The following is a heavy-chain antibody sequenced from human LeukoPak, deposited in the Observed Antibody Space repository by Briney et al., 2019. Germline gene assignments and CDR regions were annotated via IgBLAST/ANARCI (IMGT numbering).Heavy chain of an antibody. CDR2: INPNSGGT. D-gene: IGHD5-18*01. CDR1: GYTFTGYY. Sequence: GASVKVSCKASGYTFTGYYIHWVRQAPGQGLEWMGWINPNSGGTNYAQKFQGRVTMTRDTSISTAYMELSRLRSDDTAVYYCAREPRGYSYGLDYWGQGTLVTVSS. CDR3: AREPRGYSYGLDY. V-gene: IGHV1-2*02. J-gene: IGHJ4*02.